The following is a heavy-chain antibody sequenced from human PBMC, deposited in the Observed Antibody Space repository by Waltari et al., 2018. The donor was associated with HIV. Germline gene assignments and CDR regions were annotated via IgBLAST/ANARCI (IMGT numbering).Heavy chain of an antibody. Sequence: LVESGGGVTKPGGSLRLSCTGYGFNLVAHWLRWARPAPGKGLEWVGSVTSVNDGRKTDYSAPVKGRFWISRDDSKNTIFLHMNSLKAEDTGTYYCTTDSWAGLIHYGELFQYRYWGRGTQVTVSS. J-gene: IGHJ4*02. V-gene: IGHV3-15*01. D-gene: IGHD4-17*01. CDR3: TTDSWAGLIHYGELFQYRY. CDR1: GFNLVAHW. CDR2: VTSVNDGRKT.